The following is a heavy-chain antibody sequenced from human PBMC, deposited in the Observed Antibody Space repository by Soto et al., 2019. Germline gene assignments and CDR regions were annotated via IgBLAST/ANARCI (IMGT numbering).Heavy chain of an antibody. CDR2: IIPIFGTA. V-gene: IGHV1-69*13. CDR1: GGTFSSYA. D-gene: IGHD3-3*01. Sequence: ASVKVSCKASGGTFSSYAISWVRQAPGQGLEWMGGIIPIFGTANYAQKFQGRVTITADESTSTAYMELSSLRSEDTAVYYCARERLNGVVIDYYMDVWGKGTTVTVSS. CDR3: ARERLNGVVIDYYMDV. J-gene: IGHJ6*03.